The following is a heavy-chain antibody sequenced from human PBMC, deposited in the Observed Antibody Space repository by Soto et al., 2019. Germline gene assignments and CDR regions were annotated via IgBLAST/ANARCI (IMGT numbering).Heavy chain of an antibody. CDR2: IYYSGST. D-gene: IGHD3-3*01. CDR3: ARAERFLEVNWFDP. J-gene: IGHJ5*02. CDR1: GGSISSYY. V-gene: IGHV4-59*01. Sequence: SETLSLTCTVSGGSISSYYWSWIRQPPGKGLEWIGYIYYSGSTNYNPSLKSRVTISVDTSKNQFSLKLSSVTAADTAVYYCARAERFLEVNWFDPWGQGTLVTVSS.